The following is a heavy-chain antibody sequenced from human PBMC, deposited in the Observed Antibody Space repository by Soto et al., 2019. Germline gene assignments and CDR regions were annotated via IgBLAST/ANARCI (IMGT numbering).Heavy chain of an antibody. V-gene: IGHV1-69*01. Sequence: QVQLVQSGAELRKPGSSVKVSCKASGGTFSRHAISWVRQAPGQGLEWMGGSIPIFGTANHAQKFQGRVTIIADESTSTVYMELSSLRSEDTAMYYCARGWGYDSNDYYYAYWGQGTLVIVSS. CDR3: ARGWGYDSNDYYYAY. J-gene: IGHJ4*02. CDR2: SIPIFGTA. D-gene: IGHD3-22*01. CDR1: GGTFSRHA.